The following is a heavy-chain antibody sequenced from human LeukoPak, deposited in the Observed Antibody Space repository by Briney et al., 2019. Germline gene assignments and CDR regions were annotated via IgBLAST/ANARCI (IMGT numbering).Heavy chain of an antibody. CDR3: ARGVGLYSSSWNSGFPYFDY. Sequence: PSETLSLTCAVSGGSISSGGNSWSWIRQPPGKGLEWIGYFFYSGSTYYNPSLKSRVTISVDTSKNQFSLKLSSVTAADTAVYYCARGVGLYSSSWNSGFPYFDYWGQGTLVTVSS. J-gene: IGHJ4*02. CDR2: FFYSGST. V-gene: IGHV4-30-4*07. CDR1: GGSISSGGNS. D-gene: IGHD6-13*01.